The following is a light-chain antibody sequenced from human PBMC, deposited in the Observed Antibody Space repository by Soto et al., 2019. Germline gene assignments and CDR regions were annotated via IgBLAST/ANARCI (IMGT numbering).Light chain of an antibody. CDR1: QSISRS. CDR3: QQYYTYPWT. Sequence: DIQMTQSPSTLSASVGDGVTITCRASQSISRSLAWYQQKPGRAPKLLIYDASSLESGVPSRFSGSGSGTEFTLTISSLQPDDFATYYCQQYYTYPWTFGQGTKVDIK. CDR2: DAS. V-gene: IGKV1-5*01. J-gene: IGKJ1*01.